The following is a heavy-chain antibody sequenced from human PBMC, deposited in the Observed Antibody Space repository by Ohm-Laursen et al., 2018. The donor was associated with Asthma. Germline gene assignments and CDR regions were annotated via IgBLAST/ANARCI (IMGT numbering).Heavy chain of an antibody. D-gene: IGHD6-19*01. V-gene: IGHV4-39*01. CDR1: GGSMSSYNYY. CDR2: IFYSGRT. Sequence: TLSLTCSVSGGSMSSYNYYWGWVRQPPGKGLEWIGGIFYSGRTNYNPPLNSRVTISMDTSKNQFSLKLRSGTAADTAVYYCASAVAGMFDYWGQGTLVTVSS. J-gene: IGHJ4*02. CDR3: ASAVAGMFDY.